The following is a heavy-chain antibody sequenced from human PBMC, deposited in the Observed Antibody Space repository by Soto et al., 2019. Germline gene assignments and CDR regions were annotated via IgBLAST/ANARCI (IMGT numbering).Heavy chain of an antibody. CDR1: GYTFTGYY. D-gene: IGHD3-9*01. CDR2: INPNSGGT. V-gene: IGHV1-2*04. J-gene: IGHJ5*02. Sequence: GASVKVSCKASGYTFTGYYMHWVRQAPGQGLEWMGWINPNSGGTNYAQKFQGWVTMTRDTSISTAYMELSRLRSDDTAVYYCARSSRYFDPLADGWWFDPWGQGTLVTVSS. CDR3: ARSSRYFDPLADGWWFDP.